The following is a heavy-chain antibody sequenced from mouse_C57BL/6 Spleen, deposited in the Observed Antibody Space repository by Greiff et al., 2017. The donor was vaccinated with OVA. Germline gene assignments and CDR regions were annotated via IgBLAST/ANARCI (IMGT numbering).Heavy chain of an antibody. CDR2: IWGVGST. CDR1: GFSLTSYG. Sequence: VKLQESGPGLVAPSQSLSITCTVSGFSLTSYGVDWVRQSPGKGLEWLGVIWGVGSTNSNSALKSRLSISKDNSKSQVFLKMNSLQTDDAAMYYCASDGDYDNGFAYWGQGTLVTVSA. D-gene: IGHD2-4*01. V-gene: IGHV2-6*01. J-gene: IGHJ3*01. CDR3: ASDGDYDNGFAY.